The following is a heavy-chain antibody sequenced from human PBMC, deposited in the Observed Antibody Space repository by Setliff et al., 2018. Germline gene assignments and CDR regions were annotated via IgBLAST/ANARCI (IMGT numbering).Heavy chain of an antibody. CDR1: GDSISTGINY. CDR3: ARSLGSGSYYGSRPFHSDY. V-gene: IGHV4-61*09. D-gene: IGHD3-10*01. CDR2: IDRSGNT. J-gene: IGHJ4*02. Sequence: SETLSLTCTVSGDSISTGINYWSWIRQPAGKGLEWIGHIDRSGNTNFNPSLKSRVTISGDRSKNQFSLELSSVTAADTAVYYCARSLGSGSYYGSRPFHSDYWGQGILVTVSS.